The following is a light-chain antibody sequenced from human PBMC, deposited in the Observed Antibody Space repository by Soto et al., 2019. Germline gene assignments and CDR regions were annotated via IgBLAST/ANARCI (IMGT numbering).Light chain of an antibody. J-gene: IGLJ2*01. CDR1: SNNVGGYNY. V-gene: IGLV2-11*01. CDR2: DVT. CDR3: CSYAGTYTWI. Sequence: QSVLTQPRSVSGSPGQSVTISCTGASNNVGGYNYVSWYQHHPGKVPQLIIYDVTKRPSGVPDRFSGSKSGNTASLTISGLQVEDEADYYCCSYAGTYTWIFGGGTKLT.